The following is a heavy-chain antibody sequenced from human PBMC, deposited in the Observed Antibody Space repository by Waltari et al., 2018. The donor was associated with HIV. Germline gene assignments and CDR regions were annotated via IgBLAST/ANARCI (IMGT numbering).Heavy chain of an antibody. J-gene: IGHJ2*01. CDR2: SYSYSPYT. V-gene: IGHV3-21*02. Sequence: DVQLLGSGGVPVKPGGSLNLSCEVSGIISGHTFHWARQAPGKGREWVSSSYSYSPYTYYADSVRGRFTISRDGAKNSLFLQMTSLRVEDTAMYFCARDYRGKIVLHLHPNWYFDLWGRGSLVAVSS. CDR1: GIISGHT. D-gene: IGHD1-26*01. CDR3: ARDYRGKIVLHLHPNWYFDL.